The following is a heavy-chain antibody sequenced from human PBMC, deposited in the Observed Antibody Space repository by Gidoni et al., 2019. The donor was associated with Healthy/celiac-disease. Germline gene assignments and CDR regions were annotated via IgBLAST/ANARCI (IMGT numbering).Heavy chain of an antibody. J-gene: IGHJ4*02. CDR1: GLTFSSYA. CDR3: ARSFTVTTRSPIDY. CDR2: ISYDGSNK. Sequence: QVQLAESGGGVVQPGRSLRLSCAASGLTFSSYAMHWVRQAPGKGLEWVAVISYDGSNKYYADSVKGRFTIPRDNSKNTLYLQMNSLRAEDTAVYYCARSFTVTTRSPIDYWGQGTLVTVSS. V-gene: IGHV3-30-3*01. D-gene: IGHD4-17*01.